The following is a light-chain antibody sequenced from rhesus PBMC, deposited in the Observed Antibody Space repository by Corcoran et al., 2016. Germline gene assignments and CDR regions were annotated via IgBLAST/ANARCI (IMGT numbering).Light chain of an antibody. Sequence: DIQMTQSPSSLSASVGDRVTITCRASQGINNYLSWYQQKPGKAPKPLIYYAANLETGVPSRFSGSRSGTDYTLTISSLQPEDIATYYCQQYNNSPLTFGGGTKVEIK. CDR1: QGINNY. CDR2: YAA. J-gene: IGKJ4*01. CDR3: QQYNNSPLT. V-gene: IGKV1-66*01.